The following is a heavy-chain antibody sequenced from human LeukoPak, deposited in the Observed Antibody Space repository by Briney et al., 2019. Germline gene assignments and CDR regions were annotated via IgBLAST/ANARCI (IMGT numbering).Heavy chain of an antibody. CDR1: GFTVSSNY. J-gene: IGHJ3*02. CDR3: ARLGYCSGGSCIDAFDI. Sequence: GGSLRLSCAASGFTVSSNYMSWVRLAPGKGLEWVSVIYSGGSTYYADSVKGRFTISRDNSKNTLYLQMNSLRAEDTAVYYCARLGYCSGGSCIDAFDIWGQGTMVTVSS. V-gene: IGHV3-53*01. D-gene: IGHD2-15*01. CDR2: IYSGGST.